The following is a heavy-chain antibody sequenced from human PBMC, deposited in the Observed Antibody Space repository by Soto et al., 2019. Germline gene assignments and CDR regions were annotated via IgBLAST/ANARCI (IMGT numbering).Heavy chain of an antibody. CDR3: ARDQDIVVVPAAIPNWFDP. D-gene: IGHD2-2*01. CDR1: GFTFSSYS. V-gene: IGHV3-21*01. CDR2: ISSSSSYI. Sequence: EVQLVESGGGLVKPGGSLRLSCAASGFTFSSYSMNWVRQAPGKGLEWVSSISSSSSYIYYADSVKGRFTISRDNAKNSLYRQMNSPRAEDTAVYYCARDQDIVVVPAAIPNWFDPWGQGTLVTVSS. J-gene: IGHJ5*02.